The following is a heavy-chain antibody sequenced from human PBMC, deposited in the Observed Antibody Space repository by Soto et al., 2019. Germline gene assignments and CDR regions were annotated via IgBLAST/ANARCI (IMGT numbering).Heavy chain of an antibody. V-gene: IGHV3-30*03. J-gene: IGHJ4*02. Sequence: PGGCLRLSCAASGFTFSSYSMNWVRQAPGKGLEWVAVISYDGSNKYYADSVKGRFTISRDNSKNTLYLQMNSLRAEATAVYYCARSKAVEYFDYWGQGTLVTVSS. CDR1: GFTFSSYS. D-gene: IGHD6-25*01. CDR2: ISYDGSNK. CDR3: ARSKAVEYFDY.